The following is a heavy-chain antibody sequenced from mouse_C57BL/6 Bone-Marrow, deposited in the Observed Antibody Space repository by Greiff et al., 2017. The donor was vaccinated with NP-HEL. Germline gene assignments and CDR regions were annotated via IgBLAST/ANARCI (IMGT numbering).Heavy chain of an antibody. CDR3: ARALITTVVATDFDV. CDR2: IDPEDGET. V-gene: IGHV14-2*01. J-gene: IGHJ1*03. CDR1: GFNIKDYY. Sequence: EVKLQESGAELVKPGASVKLSCTASGFNIKDYYMHWVKQRTEQGLEWIGRIDPEDGETKYAPKFQGKATITADTSSNTAYLQLSSLTSEDTAVYYCARALITTVVATDFDVWGTGTTVTVSS. D-gene: IGHD1-1*01.